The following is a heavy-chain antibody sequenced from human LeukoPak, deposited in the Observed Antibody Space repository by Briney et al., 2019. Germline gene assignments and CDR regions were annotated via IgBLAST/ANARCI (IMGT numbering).Heavy chain of an antibody. J-gene: IGHJ3*02. D-gene: IGHD3-22*01. CDR3: ARAMIVVVTPDAFDI. Sequence: GGSLRLSCAASGFTFSSYSMNWVRQAPGKGLEWVLSISSSSSYIYYADSVKGRFTISRDNAKSSLYLQMNSLRAEDTAVYYCARAMIVVVTPDAFDIWAKGQWSPSLQ. V-gene: IGHV3-21*01. CDR1: GFTFSSYS. CDR2: ISSSSSYI.